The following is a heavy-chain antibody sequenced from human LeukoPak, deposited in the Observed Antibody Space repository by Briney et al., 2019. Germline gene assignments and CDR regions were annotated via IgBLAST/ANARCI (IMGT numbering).Heavy chain of an antibody. Sequence: SVKVSCKASGGTFSSYAISWVRQAPGQGLEWMGGIIPIFGTANYAQKFQGRVTITADKSTSTAYMELSSLRSEDTAVYYCARHRSGGSQDDAFDIWGQGTMVTVSS. CDR3: ARHRSGGSQDDAFDI. D-gene: IGHD2-15*01. J-gene: IGHJ3*02. V-gene: IGHV1-69*06. CDR2: IIPIFGTA. CDR1: GGTFSSYA.